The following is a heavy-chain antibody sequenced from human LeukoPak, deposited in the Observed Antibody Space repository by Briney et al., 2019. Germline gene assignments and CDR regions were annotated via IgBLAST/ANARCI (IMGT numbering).Heavy chain of an antibody. D-gene: IGHD1-14*01. CDR1: GYSISSGSY. CDR2: IYHSGST. V-gene: IGHV4-38-2*01. CDR3: ARSLWQNRGFDY. J-gene: IGHJ4*02. Sequence: SETLSLTCAVSGYSISSGSYWGWIRQPPGKGLEWIGSIYHSGSTYYNPSLKSRVTISVDTSKNQFSLKLSSVTAADTAVYYCARSLWQNRGFDYWGQGTLVIVSS.